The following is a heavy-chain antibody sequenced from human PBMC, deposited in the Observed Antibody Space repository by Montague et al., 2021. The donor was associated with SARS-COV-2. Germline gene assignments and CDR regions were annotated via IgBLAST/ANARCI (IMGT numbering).Heavy chain of an antibody. CDR2: ISYEGSKK. Sequence: SLRLSCAASGFGFNNYGTHWVRQAPGKGLEWVAFISYEGSKKYFAESVKGRFAISRDSFKNTLYLQMSGLTAEDTAVYYCAKATTIFLLWLEDSLPDLWGQGTLVTVSS. CDR1: GFGFNNYG. CDR3: AKATTIFLLWLEDSLPDL. D-gene: IGHD3-10*01. J-gene: IGHJ4*02. V-gene: IGHV3-30*18.